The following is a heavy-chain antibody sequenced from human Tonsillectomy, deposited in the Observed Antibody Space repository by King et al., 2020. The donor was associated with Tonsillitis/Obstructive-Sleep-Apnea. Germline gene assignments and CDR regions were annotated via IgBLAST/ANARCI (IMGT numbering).Heavy chain of an antibody. Sequence: VQLQQWGAGLLKPSETLSLTCAVYGGSFSGYYWSWIRQPPGKGLEWIGKINHSGSTNYNPSLKSRVTISVDTSKNQFSLKLSSLTAADTAVYYCASVGCSSTSCYNPTNWFDPWGQGTLVTVSS. CDR3: ASVGCSSTSCYNPTNWFDP. CDR1: GGSFSGYY. V-gene: IGHV4-34*01. D-gene: IGHD2-2*02. CDR2: INHSGST. J-gene: IGHJ5*02.